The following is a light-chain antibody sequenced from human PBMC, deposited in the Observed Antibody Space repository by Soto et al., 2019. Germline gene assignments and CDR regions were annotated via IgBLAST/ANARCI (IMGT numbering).Light chain of an antibody. CDR2: KAS. CDR3: QHYNSYSEA. CDR1: QTISSC. Sequence: DIQMTQSPSTLSGSVGDRVTITCRASQTISSCLAWYQQKPGKAPKLLIYKASTLKRGVPSRFSGSGSGTEFTLTISSLQPDDFATYYCQHYNSYSEAFGQGTKLELK. V-gene: IGKV1-5*03. J-gene: IGKJ1*01.